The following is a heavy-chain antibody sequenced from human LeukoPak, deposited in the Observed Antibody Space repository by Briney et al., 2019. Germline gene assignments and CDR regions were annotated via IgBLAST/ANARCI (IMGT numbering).Heavy chain of an antibody. CDR3: ARAKSLITMIVVD. V-gene: IGHV1-46*01. D-gene: IGHD3-22*01. CDR2: INPRGTST. Sequence: GASVKVSCKASGYSFTSHYMHWVRQAPGQGLEWMGLINPRGTSTIYAEKFQGRVTMTRDMSTSTVYMELSSLRSEDTAVYYCARAKSLITMIVVDWGQGTLVTVSS. J-gene: IGHJ4*02. CDR1: GYSFTSHY.